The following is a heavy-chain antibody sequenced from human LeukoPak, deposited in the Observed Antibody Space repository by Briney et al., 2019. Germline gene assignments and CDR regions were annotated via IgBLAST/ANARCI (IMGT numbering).Heavy chain of an antibody. V-gene: IGHV3-30-3*01. CDR3: GLGGWLDY. CDR1: GFTFSSYT. J-gene: IGHJ4*02. Sequence: GRSLRLSCAVSGFTFSSYTMHWVRQAPSKGLEWVAFISYDGSRKYYADSVKGRFTISRDNSKNTLYLQMNSLRGEDTAVYYCGLGGWLDYWGQGTLVTVSS. CDR2: ISYDGSRK. D-gene: IGHD6-19*01.